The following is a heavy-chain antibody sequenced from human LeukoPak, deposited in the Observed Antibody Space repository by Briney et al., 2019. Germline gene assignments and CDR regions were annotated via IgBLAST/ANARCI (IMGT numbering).Heavy chain of an antibody. CDR2: ISSSGRAI. Sequence: GGSLRLSCAASGFIISHYELNWVRQAPGKGPEWVSYISSSGRAIYYADSMKGRFTISRDNAKNSLYLQMNSLRAEDTAVYYCAELGITMIGGVWGKGTTVTISS. D-gene: IGHD3-10*02. J-gene: IGHJ6*04. CDR3: AELGITMIGGV. V-gene: IGHV3-48*03. CDR1: GFIISHYE.